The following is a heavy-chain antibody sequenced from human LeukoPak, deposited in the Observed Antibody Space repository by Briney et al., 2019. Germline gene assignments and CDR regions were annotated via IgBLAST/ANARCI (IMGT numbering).Heavy chain of an antibody. CDR1: GFTFSSYS. D-gene: IGHD1-26*01. V-gene: IGHV3-48*01. Sequence: GGSLRLSCAASGFTFSSYSMNWVRQAPGKGLEWVSYISSRSSTIYYADSVRGRFTISRDNAKNSLYLQMNSLRAEDTAVYYCARDQEGSYFHYDAFDILGQGTMVTVSS. CDR3: ARDQEGSYFHYDAFDI. J-gene: IGHJ3*02. CDR2: ISSRSSTI.